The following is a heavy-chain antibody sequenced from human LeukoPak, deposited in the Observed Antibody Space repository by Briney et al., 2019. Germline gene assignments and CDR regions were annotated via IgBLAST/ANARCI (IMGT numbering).Heavy chain of an antibody. Sequence: GGSLRLSCAASGFTFSSYGMHWVRQAPGKGLEWVAVISYEGSTKYYADAVKGRFTISRDNSKNTLYLQMSSVRAEDTAVYYCAKEASPYTSTGVDVWGQGTTVTVSS. J-gene: IGHJ6*02. CDR1: GFTFSSYG. CDR2: ISYEGSTK. V-gene: IGHV3-30*18. D-gene: IGHD6-13*01. CDR3: AKEASPYTSTGVDV.